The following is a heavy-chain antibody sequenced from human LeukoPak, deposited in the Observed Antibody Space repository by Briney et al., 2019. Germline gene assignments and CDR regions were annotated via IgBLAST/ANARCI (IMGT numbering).Heavy chain of an antibody. D-gene: IGHD3-22*01. CDR3: ARAGYYYDSSGPLGAFDY. CDR1: GGSISSYY. CDR2: IYTSGNT. V-gene: IGHV4-4*07. J-gene: IGHJ4*02. Sequence: SETLSLTCTVSGGSISSYYWSWIRQPAGKGLEWIGRIYTSGNTNYNPSLKSRVTMSVDTSKNQFSLKLSSVTAADTAVYYCARAGYYYDSSGPLGAFDYWGQGTLVTVSS.